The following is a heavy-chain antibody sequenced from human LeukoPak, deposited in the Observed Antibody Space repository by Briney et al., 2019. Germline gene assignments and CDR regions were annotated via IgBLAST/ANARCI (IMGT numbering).Heavy chain of an antibody. Sequence: GESLKISCKGSGYSFTSYWIGWVRQMPGKGLEWMGIIYPGDSDTRYSPSFQGQVTISAGKSISTAYLQWSSLKASDTAMYYCARHAVAYYDILTGSFDYWGQGTLVTVSS. CDR3: ARHAVAYYDILTGSFDY. CDR2: IYPGDSDT. V-gene: IGHV5-51*01. CDR1: GYSFTSYW. D-gene: IGHD3-9*01. J-gene: IGHJ4*02.